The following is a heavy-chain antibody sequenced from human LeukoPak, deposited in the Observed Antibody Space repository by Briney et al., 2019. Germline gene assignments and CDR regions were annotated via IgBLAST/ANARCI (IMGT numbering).Heavy chain of an antibody. J-gene: IGHJ6*03. V-gene: IGHV1-46*01. Sequence: ASVKVSCKASGYTFTNYYIHWVRQAPGQGLEWMGIINPSGGSTSYAQKSQGRVTMTRDTSTSTVNMDLSSLRSEDTAVYYCARGGSVYTGSPELGYYNYYMDVWGKGTTVSVSS. D-gene: IGHD6-6*01. CDR1: GYTFTNYY. CDR3: ARGGSVYTGSPELGYYNYYMDV. CDR2: INPSGGST.